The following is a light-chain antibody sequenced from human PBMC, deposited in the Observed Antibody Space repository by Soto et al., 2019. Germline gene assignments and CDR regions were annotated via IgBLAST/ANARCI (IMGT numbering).Light chain of an antibody. Sequence: DIQMTQSPSTLAASVGDRVTITCRASQNINRWLAWYQQKPGRAPKVLIYDASNLESGVPSRFSGSGSGTEFTLTITRLQPDDFATYYCQQYDGYFGPGTKVD. CDR3: QQYDGY. CDR2: DAS. CDR1: QNINRW. J-gene: IGKJ3*01. V-gene: IGKV1-5*01.